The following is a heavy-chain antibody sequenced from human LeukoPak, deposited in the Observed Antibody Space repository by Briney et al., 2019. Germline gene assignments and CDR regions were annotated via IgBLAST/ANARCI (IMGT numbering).Heavy chain of an antibody. CDR1: GGTFSSYA. V-gene: IGHV1-69*06. Sequence: SVKVSCKASGGTFSSYAISWVRQAPGHGLEWMGGIIPMFGTANYAQKFQDRVTITADKSTITAFMELSSLRSEDTAVYYCARSSADYYDSSAQGDVWGKGTTVTISS. J-gene: IGHJ6*04. CDR2: IIPMFGTA. D-gene: IGHD3-22*01. CDR3: ARSSADYYDSSAQGDV.